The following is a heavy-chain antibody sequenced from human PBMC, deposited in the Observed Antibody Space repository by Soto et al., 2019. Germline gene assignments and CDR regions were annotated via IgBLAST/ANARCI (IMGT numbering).Heavy chain of an antibody. CDR3: TIDKVGARCCTFDY. J-gene: IGHJ4*02. Sequence: EVQLVESGGGLVKPGGSLRLSCAASGFTFSNAWMSWVRQVPGKGLEWVGRIKSKTDGGTTDYAAPVNGRFTISREDSENTLYLQMNSLKIDDTAVYYCTIDKVGARCCTFDYWGQGALVTVSS. V-gene: IGHV3-15*01. CDR2: IKSKTDGGTT. D-gene: IGHD2-15*01. CDR1: GFTFSNAW.